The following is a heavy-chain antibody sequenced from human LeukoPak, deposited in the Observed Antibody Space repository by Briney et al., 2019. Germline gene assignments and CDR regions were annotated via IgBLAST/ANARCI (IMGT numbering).Heavy chain of an antibody. D-gene: IGHD3-22*01. CDR2: ISGSGGGT. CDR1: GFTFSSYA. V-gene: IGHV3-23*01. CDR3: AKAEGITMIVVVITPFDY. J-gene: IGHJ4*02. Sequence: GGSLRLSCAASGFTFSSYATSWVRQAPGKGLEWVSAISGSGGGTYYAGSVKGRFTISRDNSKNTLYLQMNSLRAEDTAVYYCAKAEGITMIVVVITPFDYWGQGTLVTVSS.